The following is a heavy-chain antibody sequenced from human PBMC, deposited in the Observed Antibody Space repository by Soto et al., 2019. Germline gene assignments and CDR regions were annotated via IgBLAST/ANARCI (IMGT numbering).Heavy chain of an antibody. CDR1: GYTFTGYY. D-gene: IGHD3-3*01. CDR2: INPNSGGT. J-gene: IGHJ3*02. V-gene: IGHV1-2*04. CDR3: ARGGGLYYDFWSGYYSGAFDI. Sequence: QVQLVQSGAEVKKPGASVKVSCKASGYTFTGYYMHWVRQAPGQGLEWMGWINPNSGGTNYAQKCQGWVTMTRDTSISTAYMELSRLRSDDTAVYYCARGGGLYYDFWSGYYSGAFDIWGQGTMVTVSS.